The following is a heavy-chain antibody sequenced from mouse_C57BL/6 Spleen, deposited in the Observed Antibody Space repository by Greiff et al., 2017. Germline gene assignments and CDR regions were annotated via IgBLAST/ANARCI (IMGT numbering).Heavy chain of an antibody. J-gene: IGHJ3*01. CDR1: GYAFSSSW. CDR2: IYPGDGDT. V-gene: IGHV1-82*01. CDR3: ARDSSGYVPAWFAY. D-gene: IGHD3-2*02. Sequence: LVESGPELVKPGASVKISCKASGYAFSSSWMNWVKQRPGKGLEWIGRIYPGDGDTTYNGKFKGKATLTADKSSSTAYMQLSSLTSEDSAVYFCARDSSGYVPAWFAYWGQGTLVTVSA.